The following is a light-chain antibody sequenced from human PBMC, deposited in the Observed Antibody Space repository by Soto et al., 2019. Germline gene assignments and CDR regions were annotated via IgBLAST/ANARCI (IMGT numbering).Light chain of an antibody. CDR2: GNV. V-gene: IGLV1-40*01. Sequence: QAVVTQPPSASGTPGQRVTISCLGSSSNIGTVYDVHWYQQIPGKAPKLLIHGNVNRPSGVPDRFSGSKSGTSASLAITGLQADDEAVYYCQSYDASLSGWVFGGGTKLTVL. J-gene: IGLJ3*02. CDR1: SSNIGTVYD. CDR3: QSYDASLSGWV.